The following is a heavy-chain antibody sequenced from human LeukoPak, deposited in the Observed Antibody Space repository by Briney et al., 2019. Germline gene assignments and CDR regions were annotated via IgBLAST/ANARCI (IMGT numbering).Heavy chain of an antibody. Sequence: GRSLRLSCAASGFTFSSYGMSWVRQAPGKGLEWVSAISGSGGSTYYADSVKGRFTISRDNAKNTLYLQMNSLRAEDTAVYYCASLGYRGWSYFDYWGQGTLVTVSS. CDR1: GFTFSSYG. CDR2: ISGSGGST. V-gene: IGHV3-23*01. J-gene: IGHJ4*02. D-gene: IGHD1-1*01. CDR3: ASLGYRGWSYFDY.